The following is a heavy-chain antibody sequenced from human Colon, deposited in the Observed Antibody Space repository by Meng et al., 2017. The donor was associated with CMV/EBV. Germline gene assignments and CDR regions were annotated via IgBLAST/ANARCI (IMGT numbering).Heavy chain of an antibody. D-gene: IGHD2-15*01. V-gene: IGHV3-66*02. Sequence: LSCAVSGLNIGSKWMSWVRQAPGKGLEWVAVSYSAGPTNYADFAKGRFTISRDNSKNTLYLQMNSLRPEDTAVYYCARQVRIDGCFDYWGQGTLVTVSS. J-gene: IGHJ4*02. CDR3: ARQVRIDGCFDY. CDR2: SYSAGPT. CDR1: GLNIGSKW.